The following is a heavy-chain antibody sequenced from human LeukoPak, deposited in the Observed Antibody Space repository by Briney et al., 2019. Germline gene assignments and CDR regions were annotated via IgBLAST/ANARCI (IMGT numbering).Heavy chain of an antibody. CDR1: GGSISSSSYY. Sequence: PSETLSLTCTVSGGSISSSSYYWGWIRQPPGKGLEWIGSIYYSGSTYYNPSLKSRVTISVNTSKNQFSLKLSSVTAADTAVYYCARHLPPAVVGFDYWGQGTLVTVSS. V-gene: IGHV4-39*01. D-gene: IGHD6-19*01. CDR2: IYYSGST. CDR3: ARHLPPAVVGFDY. J-gene: IGHJ4*02.